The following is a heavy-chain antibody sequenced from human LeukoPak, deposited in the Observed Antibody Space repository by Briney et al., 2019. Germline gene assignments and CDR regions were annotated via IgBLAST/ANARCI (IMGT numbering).Heavy chain of an antibody. J-gene: IGHJ3*02. D-gene: IGHD3-10*01. Sequence: GGSLRLSCVASGFTFSNAWMNWVRQAPGKGLVWVSRIYSDGSGTSYAESVKGRFTISRDNAKNTLFLQMDSLTAEDTAVYYCATDRGHAFDIWGQGAMVTVS. CDR2: IYSDGSGT. CDR1: GFTFSNAW. CDR3: ATDRGHAFDI. V-gene: IGHV3-74*01.